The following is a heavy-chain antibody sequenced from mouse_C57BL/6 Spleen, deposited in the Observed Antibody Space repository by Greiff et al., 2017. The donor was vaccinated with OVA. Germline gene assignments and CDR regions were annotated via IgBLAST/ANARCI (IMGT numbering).Heavy chain of an antibody. D-gene: IGHD2-2*01. CDR2: IDPNSGGT. Sequence: QVQLKQPGAELVKPGASVKLSCKASGYTFTSYWMHWVKQRPGRGLEWIGRIDPNSGGTKYNEKFKSKATLTVDKPSSTAYMQLSSLTSEDSAVYYCARDYGFAWFAYWGQGTLVTVSA. V-gene: IGHV1-72*01. CDR1: GYTFTSYW. CDR3: ARDYGFAWFAY. J-gene: IGHJ3*01.